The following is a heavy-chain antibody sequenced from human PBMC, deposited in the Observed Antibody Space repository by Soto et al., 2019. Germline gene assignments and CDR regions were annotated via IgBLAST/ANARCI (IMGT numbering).Heavy chain of an antibody. J-gene: IGHJ4*02. CDR2: IIPIFGTA. CDR3: ASCRDGYSCDY. V-gene: IGHV1-69*13. Sequence: GASVKVSCKASGGTFSSYAISWVRQAPGQGLEWMGGIIPIFGTANYAQKFQGRVTITADESTSTAYMELSSLRSEDTAVYYCASCRDGYSCDYWGQGTLVTVSS. D-gene: IGHD5-18*01. CDR1: GGTFSSYA.